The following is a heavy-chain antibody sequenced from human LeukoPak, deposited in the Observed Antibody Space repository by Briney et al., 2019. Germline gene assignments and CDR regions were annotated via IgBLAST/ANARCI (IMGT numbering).Heavy chain of an antibody. CDR1: GYTFAGYY. J-gene: IGHJ2*01. V-gene: IGHV1-2*02. D-gene: IGHD6-19*01. Sequence: ASVKVSCKASGYTFAGYYMHWVRQAPGQGLEWMGWIYPNSGGTNYAQKFQGRVTVTRDTSISTAYMELSRLRSDDTAVYYCARNPDEHWLDESENWYFDLWGSGTLVTVSS. CDR2: IYPNSGGT. CDR3: ARNPDEHWLDESENWYFDL.